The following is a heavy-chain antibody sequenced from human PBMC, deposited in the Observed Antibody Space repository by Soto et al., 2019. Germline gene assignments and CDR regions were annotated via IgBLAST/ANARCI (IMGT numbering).Heavy chain of an antibody. D-gene: IGHD4-17*01. CDR3: ARVGDYPTYYFDY. Sequence: KPSETLSLTCIVSGGSIRSYYWSWIRQSPGKGLEWIGYIYYSGGTDYNPSLKSRVTMSVDTSKNQFSLKLTSVTAADTAVYYCARVGDYPTYYFDYWGQGTLVTVSS. V-gene: IGHV4-59*01. CDR2: IYYSGGT. J-gene: IGHJ4*02. CDR1: GGSIRSYY.